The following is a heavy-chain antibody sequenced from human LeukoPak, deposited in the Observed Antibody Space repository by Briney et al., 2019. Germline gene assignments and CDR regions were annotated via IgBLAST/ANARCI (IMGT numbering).Heavy chain of an antibody. V-gene: IGHV1-18*01. CDR1: GYTFTSYG. Sequence: AASVKVSCKASGYTFTSYGISWVRQAPGQGLEWMGWISAYNGNTNYAQKLQGRVTMTTDTSTSTAYMELRSLRSDDTAVYYCAIENYYDSSGYYRWGQRTLVTVSS. CDR3: AIENYYDSSGYYR. CDR2: ISAYNGNT. D-gene: IGHD3-22*01. J-gene: IGHJ5*02.